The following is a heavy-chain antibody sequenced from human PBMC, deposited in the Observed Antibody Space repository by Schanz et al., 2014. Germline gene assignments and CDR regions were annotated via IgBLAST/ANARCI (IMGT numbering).Heavy chain of an antibody. Sequence: VQLVDSGGGLVQPGGSLRLSCSASTFTFDHYAMTWVRQAPGKGLEWVAAVSSRSDEIKYADSVRGRFTISRDNSRSTMYLQMNSLRAEDTAVYFCAKIERNEDWGQGTLVTVSS. D-gene: IGHD1-1*01. J-gene: IGHJ4*02. CDR1: TFTFDHYA. CDR3: AKIERNED. CDR2: VSSRSDEI. V-gene: IGHV3-23*04.